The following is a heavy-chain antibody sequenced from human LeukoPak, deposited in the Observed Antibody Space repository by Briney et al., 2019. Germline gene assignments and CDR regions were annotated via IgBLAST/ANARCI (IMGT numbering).Heavy chain of an antibody. D-gene: IGHD2-15*01. CDR2: ISGSTTYT. V-gene: IGHV3-11*05. CDR3: ARDREVVAFDI. CDR1: GFTFSDYY. J-gene: IGHJ3*02. Sequence: PGGSLTLSCPASGFTFSDYYISWIRQPPGKGLEWVSYISGSTTYTNYADSVRGRFTISRDNSKNSLYLQMNSLRAEDTAVYYCARDREVVAFDIWGQGTMVTVSS.